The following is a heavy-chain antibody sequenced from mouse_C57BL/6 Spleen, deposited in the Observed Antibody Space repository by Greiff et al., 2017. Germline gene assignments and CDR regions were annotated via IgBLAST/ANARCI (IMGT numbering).Heavy chain of an antibody. CDR1: GYTFTSYW. CDR2: IDPSDSYT. V-gene: IGHV1-69*01. J-gene: IGHJ2*01. CDR3: ARAYYGSD. D-gene: IGHD1-1*01. Sequence: QVHVKQPGAELVMPGASVKLSCKASGYTFTSYWMHWVKQRPGQGLEWIGEIDPSDSYTNYNQKFKGKSTLTVDKSSSTAYMQLSSLTSEDSAVYYCARAYYGSDWGQGTTLTVSS.